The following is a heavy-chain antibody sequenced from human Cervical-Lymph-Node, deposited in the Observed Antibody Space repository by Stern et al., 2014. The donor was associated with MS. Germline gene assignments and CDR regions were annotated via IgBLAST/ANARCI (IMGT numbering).Heavy chain of an antibody. CDR2: LYWDDDK. CDR1: GFSLSTSGVG. CDR3: AHEVVAATGDAFDI. Sequence: QVTLRESGPTLVKPTQTLTLTCTFSGFSLSTSGVGVGWIRQPPGKALEWLALLYWDDDKRYSPSLKSRLTITKDTSKNQVVLTMTNMDPVDTATYYCAHEVVAATGDAFDIWGQGTMVTVSS. J-gene: IGHJ3*02. D-gene: IGHD2-15*01. V-gene: IGHV2-5*02.